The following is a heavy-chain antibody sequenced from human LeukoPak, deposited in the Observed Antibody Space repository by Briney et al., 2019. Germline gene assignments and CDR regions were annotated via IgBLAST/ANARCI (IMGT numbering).Heavy chain of an antibody. CDR2: ISSNGGST. CDR1: GFTFSSYA. V-gene: IGHV3-64*01. J-gene: IGHJ3*02. Sequence: GGSLRLSCAASGFTFSSYAMHWVRQAPGEGLEYVSAISSNGGSTYYANSVKGRFTISRDNSKNTLYLQMGSLRAEDMAVYYCARDSGDEAFDIWGQGTMVTVSS. CDR3: ARDSGDEAFDI. D-gene: IGHD3-10*01.